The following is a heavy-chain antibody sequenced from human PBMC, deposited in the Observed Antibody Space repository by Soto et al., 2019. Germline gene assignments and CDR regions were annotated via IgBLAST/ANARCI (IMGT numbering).Heavy chain of an antibody. Sequence: GASVKVSCKASGYTFTGHHIHWVRQAPGQGLEWVGWINPNTGGTNYAQKFQGRVTMTRDTSISTAYMELSRLRSDDTAVYYCAISRYCSGGDCTTQSLYYFDYWGQGTVVTVSS. V-gene: IGHV1-2*02. CDR2: INPNTGGT. J-gene: IGHJ4*02. CDR3: AISRYCSGGDCTTQSLYYFDY. D-gene: IGHD2-15*01. CDR1: GYTFTGHH.